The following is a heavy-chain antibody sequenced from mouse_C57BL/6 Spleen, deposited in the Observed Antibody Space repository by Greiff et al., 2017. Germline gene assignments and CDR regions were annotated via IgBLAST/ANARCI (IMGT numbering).Heavy chain of an antibody. Sequence: QVQLKQSGAELVRPGASVTLSCKASGYTFTDYEMHWVKQTPVHGLEWIGAIDPETGGTAYNQKFKGKAILTADKSSSTAYMELRSLTSEDSAVYYCTKSIYYGDYWGQGTTLTVSS. V-gene: IGHV1-15*01. CDR1: GYTFTDYE. J-gene: IGHJ2*01. CDR2: IDPETGGT. D-gene: IGHD2-1*01. CDR3: TKSIYYGDY.